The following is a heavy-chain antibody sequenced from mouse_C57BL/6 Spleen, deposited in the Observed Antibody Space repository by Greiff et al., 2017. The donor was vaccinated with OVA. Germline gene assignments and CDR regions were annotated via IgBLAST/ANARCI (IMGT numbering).Heavy chain of an antibody. CDR1: GYTFTDYY. CDR2: INPYNGGT. V-gene: IGHV1-19*01. D-gene: IGHD1-1*01. CDR3: ARSGTTVVATGFDY. J-gene: IGHJ2*01. Sequence: EVQLQQSGPVLVKPGASVKMSCKASGYTFTDYYMNWVKQSHGKSLEWIGVINPYNGGTSYNQKFKGKATLTVDKSSSTAYMELNSLTSEDSAVDYCARSGTTVVATGFDYWGQGTTLTVSS.